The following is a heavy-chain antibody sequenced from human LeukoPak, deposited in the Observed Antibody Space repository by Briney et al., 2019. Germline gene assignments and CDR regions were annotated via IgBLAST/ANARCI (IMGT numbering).Heavy chain of an antibody. CDR1: GFTFSKYW. Sequence: PGGSLRLSCAASGFTFSKYWMSWVRQAPGKGPEWVGNIKQDGSEQYYVDSMRGRFTISRDNAKNSLYLQMSSLGAEDTAVYYCARSTAGLDYWGQGTLVTVSS. J-gene: IGHJ4*02. CDR2: IKQDGSEQ. V-gene: IGHV3-7*01. CDR3: ARSTAGLDY. D-gene: IGHD1-1*01.